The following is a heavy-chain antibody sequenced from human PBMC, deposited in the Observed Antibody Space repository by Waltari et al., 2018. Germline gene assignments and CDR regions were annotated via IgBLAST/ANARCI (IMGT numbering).Heavy chain of an antibody. J-gene: IGHJ4*02. Sequence: QVQLVQSGAEVKKPGSSVKVSCKASGGTFSSYTISWVRQAPGQGLEWGGRIIPILGIANYAQEVQGRVTITADKSTITAYMERSSRRYEDTAVYYGARNSCSGGSCYHSTLDYWGQGTLVTVSS. CDR3: ARNSCSGGSCYHSTLDY. CDR2: IIPILGIA. D-gene: IGHD2-15*01. CDR1: GGTFSSYT. V-gene: IGHV1-69*02.